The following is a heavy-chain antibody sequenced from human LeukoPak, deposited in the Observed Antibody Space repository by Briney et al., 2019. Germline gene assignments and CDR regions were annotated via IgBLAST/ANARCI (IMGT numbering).Heavy chain of an antibody. D-gene: IGHD3-22*01. J-gene: IGHJ5*02. CDR2: IRSKAYGGTT. Sequence: GGSLRLSCTASGFTFGDYAMSWFRQAPGKGLEWVGFIRSKAYGGTTEYAASVKGRFTISRDDSKSIAYLQMNSLKTEDTAVYYCTRCTYYYDSSGYYPEEFDPWGQGTLVTVSS. V-gene: IGHV3-49*03. CDR1: GFTFGDYA. CDR3: TRCTYYYDSSGYYPEEFDP.